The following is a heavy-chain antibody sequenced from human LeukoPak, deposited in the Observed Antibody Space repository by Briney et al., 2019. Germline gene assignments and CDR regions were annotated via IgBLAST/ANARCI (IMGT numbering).Heavy chain of an antibody. CDR2: IGTAGDT. V-gene: IGHV3-13*01. D-gene: IGHD6-13*01. CDR3: ARFSWYRSGY. Sequence: GGSLRLSCAASGFTFSSYDMHWVRQATGKGLEWVSAIGTAGDTYYPGSVKGRFTISRDNSKNTLYLQMNSLRAEDTAVYYCARFSWYRSGYWGQGTLVTVSS. CDR1: GFTFSSYD. J-gene: IGHJ4*02.